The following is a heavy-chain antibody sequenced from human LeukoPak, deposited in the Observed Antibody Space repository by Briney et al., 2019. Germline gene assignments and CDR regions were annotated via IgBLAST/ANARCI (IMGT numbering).Heavy chain of an antibody. Sequence: GGSLRLSCAASGFTFSSCGMHWVRQAPGKGLEWVAVISYDGSNKYYADSVKGRFTISRDNSKNTLYLQMNSLRAEDTAVYYCARNCGGDCYAVDYWGQGTLVTVSS. D-gene: IGHD2-21*02. CDR2: ISYDGSNK. J-gene: IGHJ4*02. CDR3: ARNCGGDCYAVDY. CDR1: GFTFSSCG. V-gene: IGHV3-30*03.